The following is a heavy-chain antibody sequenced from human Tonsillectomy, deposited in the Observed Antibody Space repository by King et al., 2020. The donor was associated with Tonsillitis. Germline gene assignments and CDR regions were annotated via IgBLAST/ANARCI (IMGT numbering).Heavy chain of an antibody. CDR3: ATESGR. V-gene: IGHV3-30*03. CDR2: ISYDGSIK. J-gene: IGHJ3*01. Sequence: VQLVESGGGVVQPGRSLRLSCAASGFTFSSYGMHWVRQAPGKGLEWVAVISYDGSIKEYVDSVKGRFTISRDNSKNTLYLQMNSLRTEDTSVYYCATESGRGGQGTMVTVSS. CDR1: GFTFSSYG.